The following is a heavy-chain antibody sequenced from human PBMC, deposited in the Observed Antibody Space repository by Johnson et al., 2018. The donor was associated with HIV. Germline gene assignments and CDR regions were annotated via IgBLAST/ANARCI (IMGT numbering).Heavy chain of an antibody. CDR3: ARASTTVTTGDDAFDI. CDR2: ISGSGSSI. D-gene: IGHD4-17*01. V-gene: IGHV3-11*04. Sequence: QVHLVESGGGLVKPRGSLRLSCAASGFIFRDYYMSWIRQAPGKGLEWVSYISGSGSSIYYADSVKGRFTISRDNAKSSLYLQMNGLRAEDTAVYYCARASTTVTTGDDAFDIWGQGTMVTVSS. J-gene: IGHJ3*02. CDR1: GFIFRDYY.